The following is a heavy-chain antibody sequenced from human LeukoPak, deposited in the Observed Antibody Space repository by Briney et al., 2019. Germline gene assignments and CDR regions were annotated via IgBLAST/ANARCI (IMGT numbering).Heavy chain of an antibody. V-gene: IGHV3-21*01. Sequence: PGGSLRLSCAASGFTFSIHSMNWVRQAPGKGLEWVSSISSSSSDIYYADSVKGRFTISRDKAKNSLYLQMNSLRAEDTAVYYCARGGSGYSYGKIDYWGQGTLVTVSS. CDR1: GFTFSIHS. J-gene: IGHJ4*02. D-gene: IGHD5-18*01. CDR3: ARGGSGYSYGKIDY. CDR2: ISSSSSDI.